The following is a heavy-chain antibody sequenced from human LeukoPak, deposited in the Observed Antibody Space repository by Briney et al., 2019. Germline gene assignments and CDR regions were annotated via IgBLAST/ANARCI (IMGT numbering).Heavy chain of an antibody. CDR1: GGSISSGGYY. CDR2: IYYSGST. J-gene: IGHJ4*02. D-gene: IGHD3-22*01. Sequence: PLETLSLTCTVSGGSISSGGYYWSWIRQHPGKGLEWIGYIYYSGSTYYNPSLKSRVTISVDTSKNQFSLKLSSVTAADTAVYYCARGENNYYDSSGYPFDYWGQGTLVTVSS. V-gene: IGHV4-31*03. CDR3: ARGENNYYDSSGYPFDY.